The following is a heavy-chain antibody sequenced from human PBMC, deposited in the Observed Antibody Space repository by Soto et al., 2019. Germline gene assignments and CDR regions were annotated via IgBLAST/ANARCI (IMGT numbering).Heavy chain of an antibody. Sequence: EVQLVESGGGLVQPGGSLRLSCAASGFTFSSYEMNWVRQAPGKGLEWVSYISSSGSTIYYADSVKGRFTISRDNAKNSVYLQMNSLRAEDTAVYYCARDGYSGSYCDYWGQGTLVTVSS. CDR3: ARDGYSGSYCDY. J-gene: IGHJ4*02. CDR2: ISSSGSTI. CDR1: GFTFSSYE. D-gene: IGHD1-26*01. V-gene: IGHV3-48*03.